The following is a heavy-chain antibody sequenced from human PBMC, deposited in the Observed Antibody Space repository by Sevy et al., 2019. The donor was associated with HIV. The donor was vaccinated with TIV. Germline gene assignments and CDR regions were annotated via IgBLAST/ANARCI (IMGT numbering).Heavy chain of an antibody. CDR1: GFTFDSYA. CDR3: AKEVDSTPGRMDV. Sequence: GGSLRLSCAASGFTFDSYAMNWVRQAPGKGLEWVSAISGSALTTYYAGSVKGRFTISSNKSKNTLYLQMNSLRAEDTAIYYCAKEVDSTPGRMDVWGQGTTVTVSS. V-gene: IGHV3-23*01. D-gene: IGHD3-9*01. CDR2: ISGSALTT. J-gene: IGHJ6*02.